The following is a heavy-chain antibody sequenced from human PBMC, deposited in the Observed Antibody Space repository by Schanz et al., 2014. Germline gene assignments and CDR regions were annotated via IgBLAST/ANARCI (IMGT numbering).Heavy chain of an antibody. V-gene: IGHV3-23*01. CDR1: GFTFRNYG. J-gene: IGHJ4*02. Sequence: EVHLLESGGGLVQPGGSLRLSCAASGFTFRNYGMSWVRQAPGQGLEWVSAISGSGGSTYYADSVKGRFIISRDNSNNTLYLQMNSLRSEDTAVYYCAKDVDFWSGYYLDYWGQGTLVTVSS. CDR3: AKDVDFWSGYYLDY. CDR2: ISGSGGST. D-gene: IGHD3-3*01.